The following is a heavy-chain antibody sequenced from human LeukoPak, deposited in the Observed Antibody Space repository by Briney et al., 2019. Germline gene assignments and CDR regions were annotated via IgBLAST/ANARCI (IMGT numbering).Heavy chain of an antibody. CDR2: INTNTGST. D-gene: IGHD4-17*01. CDR3: ARDRPYGDYVGGFDS. V-gene: IGHV1-2*06. Sequence: ASVKVSCKASGYTFTGHYMHWVRQAPGQGLEWMGRINTNTGSTNYAQNFQGRVTMTRDTSITTAYMELRSLRSDDTAVYYCARDRPYGDYVGGFDSWGQGTLVTVSS. J-gene: IGHJ4*02. CDR1: GYTFTGHY.